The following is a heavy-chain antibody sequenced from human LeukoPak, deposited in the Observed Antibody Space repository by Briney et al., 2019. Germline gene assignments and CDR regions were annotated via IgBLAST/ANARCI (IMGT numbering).Heavy chain of an antibody. CDR1: GGSFSGYY. CDR3: ATGKRSCSSASFYFWFAP. J-gene: IGHJ5*02. Sequence: SETLSLTCAVYGGSFSGYYWSWIRQPPGKGLEWIGEINHSGSTNYNPSLKSRVTISVDTSKNQFSLKLSSVTAADTAVYYCATGKRSCSSASFYFWFAPWGQATLVTVSS. D-gene: IGHD2-2*01. V-gene: IGHV4-34*01. CDR2: INHSGST.